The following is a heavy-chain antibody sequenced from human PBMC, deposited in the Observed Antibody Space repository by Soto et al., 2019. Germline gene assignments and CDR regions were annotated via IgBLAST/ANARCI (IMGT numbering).Heavy chain of an antibody. Sequence: GGSLRLSCVGSGFTFSTYSINWVRQAPGKGLEWVSSISSRSDIYYADSVKGRFTISRNNAKNSVSLQMNSLRAEDTAVYYCAREYTAWPLAYGLDVWGQGTTVTVSS. V-gene: IGHV3-21*01. D-gene: IGHD2-2*02. CDR2: ISSRSDI. CDR3: AREYTAWPLAYGLDV. CDR1: GFTFSTYS. J-gene: IGHJ6*02.